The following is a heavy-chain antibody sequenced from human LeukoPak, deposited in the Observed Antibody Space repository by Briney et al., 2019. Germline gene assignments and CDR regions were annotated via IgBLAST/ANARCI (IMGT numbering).Heavy chain of an antibody. CDR2: ISGSGSTI. CDR1: GFTFSSFD. Sequence: PGGSLRLSCAASGFTFSSFDMSWVRQAPGKGLEWVSYISGSGSTIYYADSVKGRFTISRDNAKNSLYLQMNSLRAEDTAVYYCARAWTGYSYGDYWGQGTLVTVSS. V-gene: IGHV3-11*01. CDR3: ARAWTGYSYGDY. D-gene: IGHD5-18*01. J-gene: IGHJ4*02.